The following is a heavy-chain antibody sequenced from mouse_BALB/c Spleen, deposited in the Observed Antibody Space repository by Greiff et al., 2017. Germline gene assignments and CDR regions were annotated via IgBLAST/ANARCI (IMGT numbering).Heavy chain of an antibody. CDR1: GYTFTSYW. CDR3: ATYDGYYRYFDV. V-gene: IGHV1-87*01. Sequence: QVQLQQSGAELARPGASVKLSCKASGYTFTSYWMQWVKQRPGQGLEWIGAIYPGDGDTRYTQKFKGKATLTADKSSSTAYMQLSSLASEDSAVYYCATYDGYYRYFDVWGAGTTVTVSS. J-gene: IGHJ1*01. CDR2: IYPGDGDT. D-gene: IGHD2-3*01.